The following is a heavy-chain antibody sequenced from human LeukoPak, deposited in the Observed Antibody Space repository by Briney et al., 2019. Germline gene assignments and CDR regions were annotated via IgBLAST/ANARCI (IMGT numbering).Heavy chain of an antibody. V-gene: IGHV3-21*01. CDR1: GFTFSSFS. D-gene: IGHD3-10*01. CDR3: AREFNVIGNFDY. Sequence: GGSLRLSCSTSGFTFSSFSMRWVRQAPAQGLELVASIYLSGNFISYADSVKGRFTISRDNANNSVYLQMSSLTVDDTAVYYCAREFNVIGNFDYWGQGTLVTVSS. J-gene: IGHJ4*02. CDR2: IYLSGNFI.